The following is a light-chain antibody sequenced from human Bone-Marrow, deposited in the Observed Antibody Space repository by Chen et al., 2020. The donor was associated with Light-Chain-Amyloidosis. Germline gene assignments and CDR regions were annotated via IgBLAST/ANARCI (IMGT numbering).Light chain of an antibody. CDR2: EVT. CDR3: SSYTITNTLV. CDR1: SRAVGGDNH. V-gene: IGLV2-14*01. Sequence: SALPPPASFSGSPAQSTTTSCPGTSRAVGGDNHVSWYQQHPDKAPKLMIYEVTTRPSWFPDRFSGSKSDNTASLTISGLQTEDEADYFCSSYTITNTLVFGSGTRVTVL. J-gene: IGLJ1*01.